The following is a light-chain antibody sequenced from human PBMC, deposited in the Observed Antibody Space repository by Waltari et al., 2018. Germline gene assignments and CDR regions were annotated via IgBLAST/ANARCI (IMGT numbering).Light chain of an antibody. Sequence: CRASHSFSNNYLAWYQQKPGQAPRLLIYGASSRATGIPDRFSASGSGTDFTLTISRLEPEDFAVYYCQQYGSSPLTFGGGTKVEIK. CDR2: GAS. CDR3: QQYGSSPLT. J-gene: IGKJ4*01. CDR1: HSFSNNY. V-gene: IGKV3-20*01.